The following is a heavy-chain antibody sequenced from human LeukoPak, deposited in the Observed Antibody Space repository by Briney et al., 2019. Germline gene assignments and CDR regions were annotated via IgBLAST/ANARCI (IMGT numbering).Heavy chain of an antibody. V-gene: IGHV4-59*01. CDR3: ARGPRYSSSWYYYYYYMDV. Sequence: PSETLSLTCTVSGGSISSYYWSWIRQPPGKGLEWIGYIYYSGKTNYNPSLKSRVTISVDMSKNQFSLKLSSVTAADTAVYYCARGPRYSSSWYYYYYYMDVWGKGTTVTVSS. CDR1: GGSISSYY. CDR2: IYYSGKT. J-gene: IGHJ6*03. D-gene: IGHD6-13*01.